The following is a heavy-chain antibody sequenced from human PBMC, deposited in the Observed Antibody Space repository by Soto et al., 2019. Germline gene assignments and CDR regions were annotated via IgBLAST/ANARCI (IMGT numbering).Heavy chain of an antibody. CDR1: GGTFSSYT. CDR3: ARDNGFESYGDYGVGAFDI. J-gene: IGHJ3*02. CDR2: IIPILGIA. V-gene: IGHV1-69*08. Sequence: QVQLVQSGAEVKKPGSSVKVSCKASGGTFSSYTISWVRQAPGQGLEWMGRIIPILGIANYAQKFQGRVTITADKSTSTAYMELSSLRSEDTAVYYCARDNGFESYGDYGVGAFDIWGQGTMVTVSS. D-gene: IGHD4-17*01.